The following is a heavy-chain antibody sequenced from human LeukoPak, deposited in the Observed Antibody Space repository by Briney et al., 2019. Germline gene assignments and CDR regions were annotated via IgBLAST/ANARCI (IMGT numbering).Heavy chain of an antibody. V-gene: IGHV1-18*01. CDR2: ISAYNGNT. Sequence: PWASVKVSCKASGGTFSSYAISWVRQAPGQGPEWLGWISAYNGNTNYAQKLQGRVTVTTDTSTTTAHMEVRGLRSDDTAVYYCARTALGTPGTDLRGYYYYMDVWGTGTTVTVSS. J-gene: IGHJ6*03. CDR3: ARTALGTPGTDLRGYYYYMDV. D-gene: IGHD1/OR15-1a*01. CDR1: GGTFSSYA.